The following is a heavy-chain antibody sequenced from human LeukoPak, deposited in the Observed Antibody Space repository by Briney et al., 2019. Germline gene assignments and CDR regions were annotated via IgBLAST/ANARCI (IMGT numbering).Heavy chain of an antibody. Sequence: ASVKVSCKASGYTFTRYVINWVRQATGQGLEWMGWMNPNSGNTGYAQKFQGRVTMTRNTSIRTAYMELSSVRSENTAVDYCARDYYGMDVWGQGTTVTVSS. CDR1: GYTFTRYV. J-gene: IGHJ6*02. CDR3: ARDYYGMDV. CDR2: MNPNSGNT. V-gene: IGHV1-8*01.